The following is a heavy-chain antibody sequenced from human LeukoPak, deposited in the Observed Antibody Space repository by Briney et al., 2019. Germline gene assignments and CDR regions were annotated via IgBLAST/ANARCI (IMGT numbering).Heavy chain of an antibody. J-gene: IGHJ3*02. CDR3: AKGGRLIDAFDI. D-gene: IGHD6-25*01. CDR2: ISGSGGST. Sequence: GSLRLSCAASGFTFSSYAMSWVRQAPGKGLEWVSAISGSGGSTYCADSVKGRFTISRDNSKNTLYLQMNSLRAEDTAVYYCAKGGRLIDAFDIWGQGTMVTVSS. CDR1: GFTFSSYA. V-gene: IGHV3-23*01.